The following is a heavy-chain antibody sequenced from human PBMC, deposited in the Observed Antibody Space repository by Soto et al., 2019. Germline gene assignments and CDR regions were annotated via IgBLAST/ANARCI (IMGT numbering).Heavy chain of an antibody. CDR2: IYRSGNT. Sequence: PSETLSLTCSVSGDSIGSSTNYWGWIRQPPGKGLEWIGTIYRSGNTYYNPTLKSRVAISVDMSKNQFSLGLNSVTAADTAVYYCARHEWLQLWLVTEYWGQGALVTVSS. CDR3: ARHEWLQLWLVTEY. CDR1: GDSIGSSTNY. D-gene: IGHD5-18*01. J-gene: IGHJ4*02. V-gene: IGHV4-39*01.